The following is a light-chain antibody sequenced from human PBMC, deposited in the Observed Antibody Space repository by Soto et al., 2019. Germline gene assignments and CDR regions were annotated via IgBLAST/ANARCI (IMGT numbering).Light chain of an antibody. CDR3: MQSLQSPRT. J-gene: IGKJ2*02. CDR1: QSLLHYNGFNY. V-gene: IGKV2-28*01. CDR2: LGS. Sequence: EIVMTQSPLSLPVTPGEPASISCRSSQSLLHYNGFNYLDWYLQKPGQSPQLLIYLGSNRASGVPDRFSGSGSGTDFALKISRVEAEDVSVYYCMQSLQSPRTFGQGTNLEIK.